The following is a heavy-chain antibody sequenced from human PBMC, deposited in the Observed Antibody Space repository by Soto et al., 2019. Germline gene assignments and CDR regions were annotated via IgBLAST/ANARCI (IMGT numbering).Heavy chain of an antibody. CDR2: MNPNSGNT. J-gene: IGHJ4*02. V-gene: IGHV1-8*01. D-gene: IGHD3-10*01. CDR3: VAYPPFGDPLEGAFY. CDR1: GYTFTSYD. Sequence: ASVKVSCKASGYTFTSYDINWVRQATGQGLEWMGWMNPNSGNTGYAQKCQGRVTMTRNTSISTAYMELSSLRSEDTAVYYCVAYPPFGDPLEGAFYWGRGTLVTVSS.